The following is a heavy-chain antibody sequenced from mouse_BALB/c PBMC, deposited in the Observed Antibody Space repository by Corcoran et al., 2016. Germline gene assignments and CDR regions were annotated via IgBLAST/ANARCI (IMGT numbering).Heavy chain of an antibody. D-gene: IGHD3-1*01. Sequence: EVQLQQSGPELVKPGASVKMSCKASGYTFTSYVMHWVKQKPGQGLEWIGYINPYNDGTKYNEKFKGKATLTSDKSSSTAYMELSSLTSEDSAVYYCAREEASSGTRFAYGGQGTLVTVSA. J-gene: IGHJ3*01. CDR1: GYTFTSYV. V-gene: IGHV1S136*01. CDR2: INPYNDGT. CDR3: AREEASSGTRFAY.